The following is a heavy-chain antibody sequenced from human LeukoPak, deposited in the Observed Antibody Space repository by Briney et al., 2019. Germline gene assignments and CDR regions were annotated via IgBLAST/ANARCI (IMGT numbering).Heavy chain of an antibody. D-gene: IGHD1-26*01. J-gene: IGHJ3*02. V-gene: IGHV1-2*02. Sequence: YALEFQGRVTVTRDTSISTAYMELSRLRYDDTAVYYCARAREDAFDIWGQGTMVTVSS. CDR3: ARAREDAFDI.